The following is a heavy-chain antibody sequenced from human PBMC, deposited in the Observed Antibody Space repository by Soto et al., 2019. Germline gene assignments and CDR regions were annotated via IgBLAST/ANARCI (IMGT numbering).Heavy chain of an antibody. CDR2: IIPIFGTA. CDR3: ARDRSNYYDSSGYPHYYYYYGMDV. V-gene: IGHV1-69*13. CDR1: GVTFSSYA. D-gene: IGHD3-22*01. Sequence: SVKVFCKASGVTFSSYAISWVRQAPGQGLEWMGGIIPIFGTANYAQKFQGRVTITADDSTSTAYMELSSLRSEDTAVYYCARDRSNYYDSSGYPHYYYYYGMDVWGQGTTVTVSS. J-gene: IGHJ6*02.